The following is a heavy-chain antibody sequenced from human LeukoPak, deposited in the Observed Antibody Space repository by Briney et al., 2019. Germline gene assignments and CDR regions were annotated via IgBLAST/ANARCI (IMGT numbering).Heavy chain of an antibody. CDR3: XXXXXSXXXXFGR. Sequence: SETLSLTCNVSRGSVSSYFWSWIRQPAGKGLEWIGRVHASGSTNYSPSLRSRVTISLDKSNNNFSLKFTSVTAADTAVYHCXXXXXSXXXXFGRWGXGIXVIVSS. CDR1: RGSVSSYF. J-gene: IGHJ4*02. CDR2: VHASGST. V-gene: IGHV4-4*07. D-gene: IGHD3-16*01.